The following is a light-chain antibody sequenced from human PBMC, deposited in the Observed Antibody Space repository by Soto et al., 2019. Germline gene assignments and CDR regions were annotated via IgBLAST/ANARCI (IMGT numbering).Light chain of an antibody. CDR1: SSNIGRNY. J-gene: IGLJ2*01. CDR3: GAWDNSLSVVV. V-gene: IGLV1-51*01. CDR2: DND. Sequence: QSVLTQPPSVSAAPGQTVTISCSGSSSNIGRNYVSWYQHLPGTAPKLLIYDNDKRPSGIPDRFSGSKSGTSATLGITGLQTGDGADYYCGAWDNSLSVVVFGGRTKLTVL.